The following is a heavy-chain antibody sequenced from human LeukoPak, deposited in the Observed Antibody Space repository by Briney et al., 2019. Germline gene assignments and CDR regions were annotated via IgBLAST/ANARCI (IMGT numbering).Heavy chain of an antibody. CDR2: IWYDGSNK. CDR1: GFTFSSYG. CDR3: ARDGATMVRGVIITQGMDV. D-gene: IGHD3-10*01. V-gene: IGHV3-33*01. Sequence: PGGSLRLSCAASGFTFSSYGMHWVRQAPGKGLEWVAVIWYDGSNKYYADSVKGRFTISRDNSKNTLYLQMNSLRAEDTAVYYCARDGATMVRGVIITQGMDVWGQGTTVTVSS. J-gene: IGHJ6*02.